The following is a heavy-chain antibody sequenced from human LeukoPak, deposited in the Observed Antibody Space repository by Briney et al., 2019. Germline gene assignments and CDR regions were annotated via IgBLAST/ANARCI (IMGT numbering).Heavy chain of an antibody. CDR1: GYSISSGYY. D-gene: IGHD3-10*01. Sequence: SETLSLTCTVSGYSISSGYYWGWIRQPPGKGLEWIASIYQSGSTNYNPSLKSRVTISVDTSKNQFSLKLSSVTAADTAVYYCARSYYYGSGSYFLGYWGQGTLVTVSS. CDR3: ARSYYYGSGSYFLGY. V-gene: IGHV4-38-2*02. CDR2: IYQSGST. J-gene: IGHJ4*02.